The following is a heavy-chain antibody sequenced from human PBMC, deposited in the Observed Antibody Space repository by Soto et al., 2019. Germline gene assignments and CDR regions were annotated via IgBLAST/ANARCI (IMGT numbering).Heavy chain of an antibody. CDR1: GGSITSSGYY. CDR3: SRGWGSTNVDY. V-gene: IGHV4-31*03. Sequence: QVQLQESGPGLVKPSQTLSLTCTVSGGSITSSGYYWSWIRQHPGEGLEWIGFTSNSGSTSYNPSLKSRVTISVGPSSNQFSLNLKSVTAADTAVYYCSRGWGSTNVDYWGQGTLVTVSP. D-gene: IGHD3-16*01. J-gene: IGHJ4*02. CDR2: TSNSGST.